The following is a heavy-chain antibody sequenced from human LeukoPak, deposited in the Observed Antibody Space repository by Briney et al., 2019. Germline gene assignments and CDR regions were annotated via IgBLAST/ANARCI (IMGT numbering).Heavy chain of an antibody. CDR2: IWYDGSNK. J-gene: IGHJ4*02. CDR1: GFTFSSYD. CDR3: ARDRSGTFDY. Sequence: GGSLRLSCAASGFTFSSYDMHWVRQAPGKGLEWVALIWYDGSNKYYADSVKGRFTISRDNSRNTLYLQMNSLRAEDTAVYYCARDRSGTFDYWGQGTLVTVSS. V-gene: IGHV3-33*01. D-gene: IGHD2-15*01.